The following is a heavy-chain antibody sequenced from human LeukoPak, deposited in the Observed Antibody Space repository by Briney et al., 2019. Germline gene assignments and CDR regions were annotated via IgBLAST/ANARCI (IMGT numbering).Heavy chain of an antibody. V-gene: IGHV3-9*01. CDR2: ISWNSGSI. D-gene: IGHD6-19*01. Sequence: GRSLRLSCAASGFTFDDYAMHWVRQAPGKGQEWVSGISWNSGSIGYADSVKGRFTISRDNAKNTLYLQMNSLRAEDTAVYYCASLQWLDDYWGQGTLVTVSS. CDR1: GFTFDDYA. CDR3: ASLQWLDDY. J-gene: IGHJ4*02.